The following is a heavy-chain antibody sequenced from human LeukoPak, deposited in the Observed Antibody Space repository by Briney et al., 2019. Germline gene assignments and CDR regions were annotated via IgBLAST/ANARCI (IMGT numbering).Heavy chain of an antibody. V-gene: IGHV4-61*01. D-gene: IGHD5-24*01. J-gene: IGHJ4*02. CDR2: IYYSGST. Sequence: SETLSLTCTVSGYSISSGYYWGWIRQPPGKGLEWIGYIYYSGSTNYNPSLKSRVTISVDTSKNQFSLKLSSVTAADTAVYYCARVVKDGYNYCYFDYWGQGTLVTVSS. CDR1: GYSISSGYY. CDR3: ARVVKDGYNYCYFDY.